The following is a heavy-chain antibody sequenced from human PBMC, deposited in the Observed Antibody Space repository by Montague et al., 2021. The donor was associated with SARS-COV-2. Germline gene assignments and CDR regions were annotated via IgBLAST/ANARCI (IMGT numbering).Heavy chain of an antibody. CDR3: ARNGGAAVPGLLLGMDI. J-gene: IGHJ6*02. D-gene: IGHD6-19*01. Sequence: SETLSLTCSVSGGSISGHYCSWVRQTPEKGLEWIGYIYYLGTTNYNPSLKTRVTFSVDTSKNQLSLMLTSVTAADTGVYYCARNGGAAVPGLLLGMDIWGQGTTVTVSS. V-gene: IGHV4-59*11. CDR2: IYYLGTT. CDR1: GGSISGHY.